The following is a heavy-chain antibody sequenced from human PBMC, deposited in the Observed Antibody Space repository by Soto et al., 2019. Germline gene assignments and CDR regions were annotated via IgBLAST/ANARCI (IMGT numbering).Heavy chain of an antibody. CDR3: ARVGDRAMAVSD. D-gene: IGHD5-18*01. CDR2: IKYSGTT. Sequence: PSETLSLTCTVSGGSISSSRCHWGWIRQPPGKGLEWIASIKYSGTTFYNPSLKSRVTISVDTSKNQFSLKLSSVTAADTAVYYCARVGDRAMAVSDWGQGTLVTVSS. V-gene: IGHV4-39*07. CDR1: GGSISSSRCH. J-gene: IGHJ4*02.